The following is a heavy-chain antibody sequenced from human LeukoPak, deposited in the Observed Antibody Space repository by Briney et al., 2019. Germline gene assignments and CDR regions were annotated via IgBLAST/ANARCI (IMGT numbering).Heavy chain of an antibody. CDR1: GFTFDDYA. V-gene: IGHV3-9*01. D-gene: IGHD3-10*01. Sequence: QAGGSLRLSCAASGFTFDDYAMHWVRQAPGKGLEGVSGISWNSGSIGYADSVKGRFTISRDNAKNSLYLKMNSLRAEDTALYYCAKDMGFELLYYFDYWGQGTLVTVSS. CDR3: AKDMGFELLYYFDY. CDR2: ISWNSGSI. J-gene: IGHJ4*02.